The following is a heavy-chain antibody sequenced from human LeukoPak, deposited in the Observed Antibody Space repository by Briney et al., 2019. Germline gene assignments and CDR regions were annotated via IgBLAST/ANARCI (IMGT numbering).Heavy chain of an antibody. Sequence: KPSETLSLTCAVYGGSFSGYYWSWIRQPPGKGLEWIGEINHSGSTNYNPSLKSRVTISVDTSKNQFSLKLSSVTAADTAVYYCARGPTLWRYYDSSGYYFGIDYWGQGTLVTVSP. D-gene: IGHD3-22*01. J-gene: IGHJ4*02. CDR1: GGSFSGYY. CDR3: ARGPTLWRYYDSSGYYFGIDY. CDR2: INHSGST. V-gene: IGHV4-34*01.